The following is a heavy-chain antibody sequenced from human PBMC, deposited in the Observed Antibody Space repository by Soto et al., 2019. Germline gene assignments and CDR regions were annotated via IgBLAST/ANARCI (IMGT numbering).Heavy chain of an antibody. CDR3: ASILRFSYSYYIHV. CDR2: IYYSGST. D-gene: IGHD2-21*01. V-gene: IGHV4-59*01. J-gene: IGHJ6*03. Sequence: SETLSLTCTVSGGSISSYYWSWIRQPPGKGMEWIGYIYYSGSTNYNPSLKSRVTISVDTSKNQFSLKLSSVTAADTALYYCASILRFSYSYYIHVSAQRTTVTVSS. CDR1: GGSISSYY.